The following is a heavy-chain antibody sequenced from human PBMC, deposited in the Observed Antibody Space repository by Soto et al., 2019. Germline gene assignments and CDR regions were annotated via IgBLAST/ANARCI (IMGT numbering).Heavy chain of an antibody. Sequence: VKVSCKASGGTFSSYTISWVRQAPGQGLEWMGRVIPILGIANYAQKFQGRVTITADKSTSTAYMELSSLRSEDTAVYYCASELGYRSSTSCHRGFDYWGQGTLVTVSS. CDR1: GGTFSSYT. CDR3: ASELGYRSSTSCHRGFDY. V-gene: IGHV1-69*02. J-gene: IGHJ4*02. CDR2: VIPILGIA. D-gene: IGHD2-2*01.